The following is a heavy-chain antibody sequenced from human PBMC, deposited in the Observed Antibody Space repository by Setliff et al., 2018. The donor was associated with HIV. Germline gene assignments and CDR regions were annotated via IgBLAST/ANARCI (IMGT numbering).Heavy chain of an antibody. CDR2: TNDSGRT. J-gene: IGHJ5*02. D-gene: IGHD6-6*01. V-gene: IGHV4-34*01. CDR3: ARGTQLVWGRWFDP. CDR1: GGSFSGYF. Sequence: SETLSLTCAVYGGSFSGYFWSWIRQPPGKGLEWIGETNDSGRTNYNPSLKSRVTISVDTSKNQFSLKVRSVTAADTAVYYCARGTQLVWGRWFDPWGQGTLVTVSS.